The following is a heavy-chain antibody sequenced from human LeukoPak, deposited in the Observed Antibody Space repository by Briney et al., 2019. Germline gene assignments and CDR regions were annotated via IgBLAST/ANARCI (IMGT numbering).Heavy chain of an antibody. CDR2: ISYDGSNK. D-gene: IGHD3-10*01. Sequence: PGGSLRLSCAASEFTFSSYGMHWVRQAPGKGLEWVAVISYDGSNKYYADSVKGRFTISRDNSKNTLYLQMNSLRAEDTAVYYCVFEGRADAFDIWGQGTMVTVSS. CDR1: EFTFSSYG. CDR3: VFEGRADAFDI. J-gene: IGHJ3*02. V-gene: IGHV3-30*03.